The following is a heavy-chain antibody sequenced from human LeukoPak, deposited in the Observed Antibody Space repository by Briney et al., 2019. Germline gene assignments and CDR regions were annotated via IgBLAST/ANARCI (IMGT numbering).Heavy chain of an antibody. D-gene: IGHD3-22*01. CDR2: INTNTGNP. J-gene: IGHJ4*02. CDR1: GYTFTSYA. V-gene: IGHV7-4-1*02. CDR3: ASYPFSGSRRGLDY. Sequence: ASVKVSCKASGYTFTSYAMNWVRQAPGQGLEWMGWINTNTGNPTYAQGFTGRFVFSLDTSVSTAYLQISSLKAEDTAVYYCASYPFSGSRRGLDYWGQGTLVTVSS.